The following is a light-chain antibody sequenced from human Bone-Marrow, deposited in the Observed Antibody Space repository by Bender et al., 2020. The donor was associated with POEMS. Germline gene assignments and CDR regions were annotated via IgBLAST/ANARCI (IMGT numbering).Light chain of an antibody. J-gene: IGLJ3*02. V-gene: IGLV3-25*03. CDR2: KDS. Sequence: SYELTQPPSVPVSPGQTARITCSGDALPKQYAYWYQQKPGQAPVLVIYKDSERPSGIPERFSGSSSGTTVTLTISGVQAEDEADYYCQSADTSGTYRVFGGGTKVTVL. CDR3: QSADTSGTYRV. CDR1: ALPKQY.